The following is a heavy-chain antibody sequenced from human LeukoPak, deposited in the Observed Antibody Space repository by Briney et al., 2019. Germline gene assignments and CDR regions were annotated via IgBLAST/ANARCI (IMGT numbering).Heavy chain of an antibody. Sequence: PAGSLRLSCEASGMSFITSAMSWIRQAPGKGLEWVAAIGRSGGSAYYTGSVKGRFTISRNNSKNTLHLQMNSLRVEDTAVYYCAKLLRGTVVPYYDYWGQGTLVTVSS. CDR1: GMSFITSA. CDR2: IGRSGGSA. CDR3: AKLLRGTVVPYYDY. V-gene: IGHV3-23*01. J-gene: IGHJ4*02. D-gene: IGHD3-10*01.